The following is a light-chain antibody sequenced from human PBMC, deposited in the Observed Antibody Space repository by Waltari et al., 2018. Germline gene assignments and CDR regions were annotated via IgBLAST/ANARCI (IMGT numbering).Light chain of an antibody. Sequence: EIVLTHSPVTLSLSPVDTATLPCRASQSVGSYLAWYQQKPGQAPRLLIYDASNRATGIPARFRGSGSGTDFTLTISSLEAEDFAVYYCQQRSNWTPHTFGQGARLEIK. CDR2: DAS. CDR3: QQRSNWTPHT. J-gene: IGKJ2*01. CDR1: QSVGSY. V-gene: IGKV3-11*01.